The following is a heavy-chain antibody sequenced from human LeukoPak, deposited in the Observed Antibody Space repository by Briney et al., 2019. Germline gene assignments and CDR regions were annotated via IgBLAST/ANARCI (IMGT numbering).Heavy chain of an antibody. V-gene: IGHV3-74*01. CDR3: ALEGVATVTTKY. CDR1: GFTFRRYW. J-gene: IGHJ4*02. Sequence: GGSLRLSCAASGFTFRRYWMHWVRQAPGKGLVWVSRINTDGSSTSYADSVKGRFTVSRDNAKNTLYLQMNSLRVEDTAVYYCALEGVATVTTKYWGQGTLVTVSS. D-gene: IGHD4-17*01. CDR2: INTDGSST.